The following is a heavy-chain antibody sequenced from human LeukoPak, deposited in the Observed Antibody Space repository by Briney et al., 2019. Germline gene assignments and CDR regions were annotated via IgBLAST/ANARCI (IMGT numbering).Heavy chain of an antibody. CDR2: FDPEDGET. D-gene: IGHD3-3*01. Sequence: ASVKVSCKVSGYTLTELSMHWVRQAPGKGLEWMGGFDPEDGETIYAQKFQGRVTITADESTSTAYMELSSLRSEDTAVYYCARTDDFWSGPTYYYYYGMDVWGQGTTVTVSS. CDR3: ARTDDFWSGPTYYYYYGMDV. J-gene: IGHJ6*02. V-gene: IGHV1-24*01. CDR1: GYTLTELS.